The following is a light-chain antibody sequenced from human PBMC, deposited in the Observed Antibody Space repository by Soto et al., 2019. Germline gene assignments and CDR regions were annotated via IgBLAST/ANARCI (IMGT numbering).Light chain of an antibody. CDR1: TSNIGSNY. CDR2: EVS. Sequence: QSVLTQPPSASGTPGQGVTISCSGSTSNIGSNYVYWYQQHPGKAPKLMIYEVSNRPSGVSNRFSGSKSGNTASLTISGLQAEDEADYYCSSYTSSSTPGVFGGGTKLTVL. V-gene: IGLV2-14*01. CDR3: SSYTSSSTPGV. J-gene: IGLJ3*02.